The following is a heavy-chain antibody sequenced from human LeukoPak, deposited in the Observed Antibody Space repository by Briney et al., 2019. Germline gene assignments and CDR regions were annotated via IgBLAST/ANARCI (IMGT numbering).Heavy chain of an antibody. J-gene: IGHJ4*02. CDR2: INPNSGGT. V-gene: IGHV1-2*02. D-gene: IGHD3-3*02. Sequence: VASMKVSCKASGYTFTGYYMHWVRQAPGQGLEWMGWINPNSGGTNYAQKFQGRVTMTRDTSISTAYMELSRLRSDDTAVYYCARDLHFDKKDYWGQGTLVTVSS. CDR1: GYTFTGYY. CDR3: ARDLHFDKKDY.